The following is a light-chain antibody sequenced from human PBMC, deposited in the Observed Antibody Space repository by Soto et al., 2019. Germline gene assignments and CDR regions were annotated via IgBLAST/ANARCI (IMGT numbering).Light chain of an antibody. CDR3: QQYDSYPGT. V-gene: IGKV1-5*03. CDR2: KAS. Sequence: IQLTQPPSSLSASVGARVPITCRASKAIGSSFAWYQHKPGRAPKLLIYKASTLESGVPSRFSGSGSGTEFTLTISSLQPNDFATYYCQQYDSYPGTFGQGTKVDIK. J-gene: IGKJ1*01. CDR1: KAIGSS.